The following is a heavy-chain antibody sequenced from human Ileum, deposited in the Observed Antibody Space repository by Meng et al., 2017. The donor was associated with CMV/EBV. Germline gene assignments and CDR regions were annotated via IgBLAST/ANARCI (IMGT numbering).Heavy chain of an antibody. CDR1: GGSFSGYY. J-gene: IGHJ6*02. CDR3: ARGRVVVVPAASRTNYYYYYGMDV. CDR2: INHSGST. V-gene: IGHV4-34*01. D-gene: IGHD2-2*01. Sequence: SETLSLTCAVYGGSFSGYYWSWIRQPPGKGLEWIGEINHSGSTNYNPSLKSRVTISVDTSKNQFSLKLSSVTAADTAVYYCARGRVVVVPAASRTNYYYYYGMDVWGQGTTVNVSS.